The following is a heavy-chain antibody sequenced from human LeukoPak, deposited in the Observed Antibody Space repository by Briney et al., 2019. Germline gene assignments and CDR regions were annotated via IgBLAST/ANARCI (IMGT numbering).Heavy chain of an antibody. CDR2: ISAYNGNT. Sequence: ASVTVSCKASGYTFTSYGISWVRQAPGQGLEWMGRISAYNGNTNYAQKLQGRVTMTTDTSTSTAYMELRSLRSDDTAVYYCARVMLSSITFDPWGQGTLVTVSS. J-gene: IGHJ5*02. CDR1: GYTFTSYG. CDR3: ARVMLSSITFDP. V-gene: IGHV1-18*01. D-gene: IGHD3-10*01.